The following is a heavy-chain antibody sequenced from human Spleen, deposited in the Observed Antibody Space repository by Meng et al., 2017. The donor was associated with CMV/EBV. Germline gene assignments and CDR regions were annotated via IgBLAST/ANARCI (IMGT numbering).Heavy chain of an antibody. Sequence: ASVKVSCKASGYSFTAHYIHWVRQAPGQGLEWMGWINPKSGNTNYAQKFQGRVTMSRDTSISTAYLEVSRLRSDDAAMYYCARAVEAYYYYGMDVWGQGTTVTVSS. CDR2: INPKSGNT. J-gene: IGHJ6*02. D-gene: IGHD2-15*01. V-gene: IGHV1-2*02. CDR3: ARAVEAYYYYGMDV. CDR1: GYSFTAHY.